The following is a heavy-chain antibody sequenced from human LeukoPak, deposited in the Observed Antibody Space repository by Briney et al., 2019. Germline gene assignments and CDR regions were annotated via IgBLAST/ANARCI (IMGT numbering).Heavy chain of an antibody. CDR2: IRYDGSNK. D-gene: IGHD3-10*01. CDR1: GFTFSSYG. Sequence: GGSLRLSCAASGFTFSSYGMHWVRQAPGKGLEWVAFIRYDGSNKYYADSVKGRFTISRDNSKNTLYLQMNSLRAEDTAVYYCARDFGWYFDLWGRGTLVTVSS. V-gene: IGHV3-30*02. J-gene: IGHJ2*01. CDR3: ARDFGWYFDL.